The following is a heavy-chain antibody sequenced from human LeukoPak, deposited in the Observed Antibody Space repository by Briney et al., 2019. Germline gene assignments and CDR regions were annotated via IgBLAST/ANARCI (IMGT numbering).Heavy chain of an antibody. D-gene: IGHD1-1*01. CDR1: GGSISSYY. Sequence: SETLSLTSTVSGGSISSYYWSWIRRPPGKGLEWIGYIYYSGSTNYNPSLKSRVTISVDTSKNQFSLKLSSVTAADTAVYYCARDNWERRIQTYFDYWGQGTLVIVSS. V-gene: IGHV4-59*01. CDR3: ARDNWERRIQTYFDY. CDR2: IYYSGST. J-gene: IGHJ4*02.